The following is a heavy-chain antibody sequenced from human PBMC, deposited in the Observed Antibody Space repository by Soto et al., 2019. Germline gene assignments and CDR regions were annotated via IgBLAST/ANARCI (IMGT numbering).Heavy chain of an antibody. CDR3: ARVAYYYDSSGYFY. J-gene: IGHJ4*02. V-gene: IGHV3-48*01. CDR1: GFTFNSYN. Sequence: GGSLRLSCAASGFTFNSYNMNWVRQAAGKGLEWVSYISSSGSTIYYADSVKGRFTISRDNAKNSLYLQMNSLRAEDTAVYYCARVAYYYDSSGYFYWGQGTLVTVSS. CDR2: ISSSGSTI. D-gene: IGHD3-22*01.